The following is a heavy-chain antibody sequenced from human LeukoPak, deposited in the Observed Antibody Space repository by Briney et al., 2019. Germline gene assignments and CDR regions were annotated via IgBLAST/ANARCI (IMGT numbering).Heavy chain of an antibody. CDR1: GYTFTSYY. D-gene: IGHD6-13*01. J-gene: IGHJ6*02. CDR3: ARAFPRIAAVPAEPQAPYYYYGMDV. Sequence: APVKVSCKASGYTFTSYYMHWVRQAPGQGLEWMGIINPSGGSTSYAQKFQGRVTMTRDTSTSTVYMELSSLRSEDTAVYYCARAFPRIAAVPAEPQAPYYYYGMDVWGQGTTVTVSS. CDR2: INPSGGST. V-gene: IGHV1-46*01.